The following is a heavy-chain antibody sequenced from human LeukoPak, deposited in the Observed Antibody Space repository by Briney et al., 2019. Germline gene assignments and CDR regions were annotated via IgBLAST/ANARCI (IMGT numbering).Heavy chain of an antibody. CDR2: INRDGSEK. J-gene: IGHJ5*02. Sequence: PGGSLRLSCEASGFSFTTYWMSWVRQAPGKGLEWVANINRDGSEKYYVDYVRGRFTISRDNAKNSLYLQMNSLRVEDTAVYYCARNLFWRFDTWGEGALVTVSS. V-gene: IGHV3-7*01. CDR3: ARNLFWRFDT. CDR1: GFSFTTYW. D-gene: IGHD3-9*01.